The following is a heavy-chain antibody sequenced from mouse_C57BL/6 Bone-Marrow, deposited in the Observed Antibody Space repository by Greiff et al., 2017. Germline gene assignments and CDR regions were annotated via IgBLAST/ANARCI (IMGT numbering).Heavy chain of an antibody. CDR3: ARWTLYYAMDY. V-gene: IGHV1-81*01. CDR2: IYPRSGNT. J-gene: IGHJ4*01. CDR1: GYTFTSYG. Sequence: QVQLQQSGAELARPGASVKLSCKASGYTFTSYGISWVKQRTGQGLEWIGEIYPRSGNTYYNEKFKGKATLAADKSSSKAYMELRSLTSEDSAVYFCARWTLYYAMDYWGQGTSVTVSS.